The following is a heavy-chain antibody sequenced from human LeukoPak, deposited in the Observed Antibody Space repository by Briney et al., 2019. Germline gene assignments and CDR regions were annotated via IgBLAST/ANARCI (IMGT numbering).Heavy chain of an antibody. CDR2: IYSSAFT. D-gene: IGHD6-13*01. CDR1: GGSISGYY. J-gene: IGHJ4*02. Sequence: SETLSLTCTVSGGSISGYYWSWIRQPAGEGLEWIGHIYSSAFTTYNPSLMSRLTMSVDTSKNQFSLELSSVTAADTAVYYCAREEAAAGRSVDYWGQGTLVTVSS. CDR3: AREEAAAGRSVDY. V-gene: IGHV4-4*07.